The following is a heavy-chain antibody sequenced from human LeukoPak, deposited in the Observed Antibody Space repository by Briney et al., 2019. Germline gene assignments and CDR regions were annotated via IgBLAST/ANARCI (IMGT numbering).Heavy chain of an antibody. CDR2: ISGSGGST. CDR1: GFTFSSYA. J-gene: IGHJ1*01. Sequence: AGGSLRLSCAASGFTFSSYAMSWVRQAPGKGLEWVSAISGSGGSTYYADSVKGRFTISRDNSKNTLYLQMNSLRAEDTAVYYCAKDWYCSSTSCYSWVQHWGQGTLVTVSS. V-gene: IGHV3-23*01. D-gene: IGHD2-2*01. CDR3: AKDWYCSSTSCYSWVQH.